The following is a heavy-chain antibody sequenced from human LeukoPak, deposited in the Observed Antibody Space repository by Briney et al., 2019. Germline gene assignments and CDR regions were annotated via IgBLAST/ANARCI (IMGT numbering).Heavy chain of an antibody. V-gene: IGHV3-53*05. CDR1: GFTVSSNY. D-gene: IGHD3-3*01. Sequence: SGGSLRLSCVASGFTVSSNYMNWVRQAPGKGLEWVSVIYRGGSTYYADSVKGRFTISRDNSKNTLYLQMNSLRAEDTAVYYCAKDQAVLRFLEWSFDYWGQGTLVTVSS. CDR3: AKDQAVLRFLEWSFDY. J-gene: IGHJ4*02. CDR2: IYRGGST.